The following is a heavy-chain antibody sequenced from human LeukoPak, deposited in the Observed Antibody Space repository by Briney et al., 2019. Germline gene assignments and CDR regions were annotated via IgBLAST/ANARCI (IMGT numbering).Heavy chain of an antibody. CDR1: GGSISSYY. D-gene: IGHD3-10*01. Sequence: PSETLSLTCTVSGGSISSYYWSWIRQPPGKGLEWIGYIYYSGSTNYNPSLKRRVTISVDTSKNQFSLKLSSVTAADTAVYYCARLYYYGSGKSSRPADIWGQGTMVTVSS. V-gene: IGHV4-59*01. CDR2: IYYSGST. CDR3: ARLYYYGSGKSSRPADI. J-gene: IGHJ3*02.